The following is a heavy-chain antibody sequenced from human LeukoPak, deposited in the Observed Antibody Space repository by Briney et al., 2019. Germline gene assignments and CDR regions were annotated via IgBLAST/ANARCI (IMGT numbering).Heavy chain of an antibody. V-gene: IGHV1-8*01. J-gene: IGHJ6*03. CDR3: ARGPNYDSSGYYFYYYYMDV. Sequence: ASVTVSYKPSGYSFTRYDINGVGQAAGQGREWMEWVNPNSGNTGYAQKFQGRVTMTRNTSISTAYMELSSLRSEDTAVYYCARGPNYDSSGYYFYYYYMDVWGKGTTVTVSS. CDR2: VNPNSGNT. CDR1: GYSFTRYD. D-gene: IGHD3-22*01.